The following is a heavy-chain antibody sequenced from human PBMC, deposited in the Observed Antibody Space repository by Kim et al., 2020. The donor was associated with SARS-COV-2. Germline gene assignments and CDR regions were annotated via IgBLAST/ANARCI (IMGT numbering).Heavy chain of an antibody. J-gene: IGHJ6*02. CDR3: ARVEYYDSSGYYYPLMDV. CDR2: IYYSGST. V-gene: IGHV4-31*03. CDR1: GGSISSGGYY. Sequence: SETLSLTCTVSGGSISSGGYYWSWIRQHPGKGLEWIGYIYYSGSTYYNPSLKSRVTISVDTSKNQFSLKLSSVTAADTAVYYCARVEYYDSSGYYYPLMDVWGQGTTVTVSS. D-gene: IGHD3-22*01.